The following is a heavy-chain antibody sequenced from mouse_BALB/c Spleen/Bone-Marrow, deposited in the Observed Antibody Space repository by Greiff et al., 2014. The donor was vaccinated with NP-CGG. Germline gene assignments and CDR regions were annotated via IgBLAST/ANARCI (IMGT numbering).Heavy chain of an antibody. CDR1: GYTFTSYW. Sequence: DLVKPGASVKLSCKASGYTFTSYWINWIKQRPGQGLEWVGRIAPGSGSTYYNGMFKGKATLTVDTSSSTAYIQLSSLSSEDSAVYFCARFPFYYGSSFYYFDYWGQGTPLTVSS. CDR3: ARFPFYYGSSFYYFDY. V-gene: IGHV1S41*01. J-gene: IGHJ2*01. CDR2: IAPGSGST. D-gene: IGHD1-1*01.